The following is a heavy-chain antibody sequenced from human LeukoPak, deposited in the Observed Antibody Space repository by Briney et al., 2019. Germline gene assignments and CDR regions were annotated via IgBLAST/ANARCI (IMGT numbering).Heavy chain of an antibody. Sequence: GGSLSLSCAASGFTFSRHTMHWVRQAPGKGLEWVAVISFDGTKHYYADSVKGRFTIARDNSKNTLYLQMSSLRGQDTAIYYCVKDRAAVLEYWGQGTLVTVSS. V-gene: IGHV3-30*18. CDR3: VKDRAAVLEY. CDR1: GFTFSRHT. J-gene: IGHJ4*02. D-gene: IGHD2-15*01. CDR2: ISFDGTKH.